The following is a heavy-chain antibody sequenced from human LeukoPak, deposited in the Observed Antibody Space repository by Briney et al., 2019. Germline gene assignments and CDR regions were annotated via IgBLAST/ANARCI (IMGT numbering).Heavy chain of an antibody. J-gene: IGHJ4*02. D-gene: IGHD2-2*02. Sequence: GGSLRLSCAASGFTFSSYGMHWVRQAPGKGLEWVAFIRYDGSNKYYADSVKGRFTISRDNSKNTLYLQMNSLRAEDAAVYYCAKDPEYQLLYPPYFDYWGQGTLVTVSS. CDR2: IRYDGSNK. V-gene: IGHV3-30*02. CDR1: GFTFSSYG. CDR3: AKDPEYQLLYPPYFDY.